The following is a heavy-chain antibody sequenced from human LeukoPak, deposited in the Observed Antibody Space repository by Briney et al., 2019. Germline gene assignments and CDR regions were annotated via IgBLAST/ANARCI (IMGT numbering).Heavy chain of an antibody. V-gene: IGHV4-38-2*02. CDR3: ARDLAGATTFDN. Sequence: SETLSLTCTVAGYSISSGYYWAWIRQAPGKGLEWIGSINHSGSSFYNPSLKSRVTRSLDSSKNQFSLKLSSVTAADTAVYYCARDLAGATTFDNWGQGTLVTVSS. CDR1: GYSISSGYY. J-gene: IGHJ4*02. CDR2: INHSGSS. D-gene: IGHD1-26*01.